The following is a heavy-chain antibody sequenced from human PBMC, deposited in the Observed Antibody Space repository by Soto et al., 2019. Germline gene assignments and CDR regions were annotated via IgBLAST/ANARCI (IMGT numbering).Heavy chain of an antibody. V-gene: IGHV5-51*01. J-gene: IGHJ6*02. D-gene: IGHD3-16*01. CDR1: GYDFVTNW. Sequence: XESLKISFSGDGYDFVTNWIGWVRQSPGKGLEWMGIIYLCDSDTRYSPSFEGQVTLSADRSTSTVFLEWSFLKTSDTAMYFCALTGGFAPVYGFDVWGQGTSVTVSS. CDR3: ALTGGFAPVYGFDV. CDR2: IYLCDSDT.